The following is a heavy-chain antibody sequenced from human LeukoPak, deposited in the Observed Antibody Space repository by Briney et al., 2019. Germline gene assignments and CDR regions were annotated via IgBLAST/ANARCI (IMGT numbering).Heavy chain of an antibody. V-gene: IGHV3-74*01. D-gene: IGHD6-19*01. J-gene: IGHJ4*02. CDR1: GFTFSTYY. CDR3: ARSSGWYNY. CDR2: INADGSDT. Sequence: GGSLRLSCAASGFTFSTYYMHWVRHAPGKGLVWVSRINADGSDTAYADSVRGRFTISRDNAKNTLYLQMNSLRAEDTAVYYCARSSGWYNYWGQGTLVTVSS.